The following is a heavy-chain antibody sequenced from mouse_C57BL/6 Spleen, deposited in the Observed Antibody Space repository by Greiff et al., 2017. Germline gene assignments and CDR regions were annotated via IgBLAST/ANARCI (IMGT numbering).Heavy chain of an antibody. CDR2: IHPNSGST. D-gene: IGHD1-1*01. CDR3: ARENYYGSSPDD. Sequence: QVQLQQPGAELVQPGASVPLSCKASGYTFTSYWMHWVKQRPGQGLEWIGMIHPNSGSTNYNEKFKSKATLTVNNSSSTAYMQLSRLTSEDSAVYYCARENYYGSSPDDWGQGTTLTVSS. CDR1: GYTFTSYW. J-gene: IGHJ2*01. V-gene: IGHV1-64*01.